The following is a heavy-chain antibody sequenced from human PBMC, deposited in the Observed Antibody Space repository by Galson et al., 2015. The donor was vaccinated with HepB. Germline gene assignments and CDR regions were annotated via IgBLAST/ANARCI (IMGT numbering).Heavy chain of an antibody. Sequence: SLRLSCAASGFSFNNSAMNWVRQAPGKGLEWVSSINSGSTSISYADSMKGRSTISRDNAKNSLYLQMNSLRVEDTAVYYCARGGGSYNVWGQGTLVTVSS. CDR1: GFSFNNSA. V-gene: IGHV3-21*06. J-gene: IGHJ4*02. D-gene: IGHD2-15*01. CDR2: INSGSTSI. CDR3: ARGGGSYNV.